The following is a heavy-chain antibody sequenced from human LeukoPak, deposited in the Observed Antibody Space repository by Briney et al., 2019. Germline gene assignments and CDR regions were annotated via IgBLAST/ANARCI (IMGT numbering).Heavy chain of an antibody. Sequence: GGSLRLSCAASGFTFSSDSMNWVRQAPGKGLEWISSISSSSSYIHYADSVKGRFTISRYNAKNSMYLQMNSLRAEDTAVYYCARDRVAEGAYFDYWGQGTLVTVSS. V-gene: IGHV3-21*01. CDR2: ISSSSSYI. J-gene: IGHJ4*02. D-gene: IGHD6-13*01. CDR3: ARDRVAEGAYFDY. CDR1: GFTFSSDS.